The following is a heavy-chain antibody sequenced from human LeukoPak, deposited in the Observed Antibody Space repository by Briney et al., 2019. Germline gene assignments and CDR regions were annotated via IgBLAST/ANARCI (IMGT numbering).Heavy chain of an antibody. CDR2: MNPNSGNT. J-gene: IGHJ4*02. CDR3: ARNMDYYDSSGYQV. V-gene: IGHV1-8*01. Sequence: ASVKVSCKASGYTFTSYDINWVRQATGQGLEWIGWMNPNSGNTGYAQKFQGRVTMTRNTSISTAYMELSSLRSEDTAVYYCARNMDYYDSSGYQVWGQGTLVTVSS. D-gene: IGHD3-22*01. CDR1: GYTFTSYD.